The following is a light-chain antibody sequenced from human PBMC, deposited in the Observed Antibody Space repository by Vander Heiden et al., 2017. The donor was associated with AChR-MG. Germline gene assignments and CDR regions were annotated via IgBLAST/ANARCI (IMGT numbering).Light chain of an antibody. CDR1: SSDTDSYNS. CDR3: TSYARGSTL. CDR2: AVN. V-gene: IGLV2-14*03. Sequence: HSALTQAASVSGSPGQSITLSCTGTSSDTDSYNSVSWYQQYPGKAPKLIIYAVNNRPSGVSTRFSGSKSGNTASLIISGLQPEDAAHYYCTSYARGSTLFGGGTKLTVL. J-gene: IGLJ2*01.